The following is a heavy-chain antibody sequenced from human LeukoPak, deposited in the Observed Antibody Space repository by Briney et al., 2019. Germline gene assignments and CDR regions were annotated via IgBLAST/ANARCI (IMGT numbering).Heavy chain of an antibody. CDR1: GFTFSTYA. CDR3: ARDVSSGWYWSLDL. J-gene: IGHJ2*01. Sequence: PGRSLRLSCAASGFTFSTYAMHWVRQAPGKGLEWVAVISYDGSNKYYTDSVKGRFTISRDNSKNTLYLQMNSLRIEDTAVYYCARDVSSGWYWSLDLWGRGTLVTVSS. CDR2: ISYDGSNK. D-gene: IGHD6-19*01. V-gene: IGHV3-30*04.